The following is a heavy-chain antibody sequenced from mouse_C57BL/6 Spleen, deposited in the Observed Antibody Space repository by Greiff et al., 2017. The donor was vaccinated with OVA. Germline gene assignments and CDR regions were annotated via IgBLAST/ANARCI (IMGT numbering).Heavy chain of an antibody. CDR1: GFTFSSYG. V-gene: IGHV5-6*01. D-gene: IGHD2-4*01. CDR3: ARHSHPYDYDEEAWFAY. CDR2: ISSGGSYT. Sequence: EVKLVESGGDLVKPGGSLKLSCAASGFTFSSYGMSWVRQTPDKRLEWVATISSGGSYTYYPDSVKGRFTISRDNAKNTLYLQMSSLKSEDTAMYYCARHSHPYDYDEEAWFAYWGQGTLVTVSA. J-gene: IGHJ3*01.